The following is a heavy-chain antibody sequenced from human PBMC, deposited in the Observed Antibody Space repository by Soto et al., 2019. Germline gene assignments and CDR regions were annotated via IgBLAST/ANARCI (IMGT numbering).Heavy chain of an antibody. V-gene: IGHV3-72*01. D-gene: IGHD6-19*01. Sequence: EVQLVESGGGLVQPGGSLRLSCAASGFTFSDHYMDWVRQAPGKGLEWVGRIRNKANSYSTEYAASVKGRFTISRDESKDSLYLQMTSLKTEDTAVYYCARAGVAGYRYFDYWGQGTLVTVSS. CDR1: GFTFSDHY. J-gene: IGHJ4*02. CDR3: ARAGVAGYRYFDY. CDR2: IRNKANSYST.